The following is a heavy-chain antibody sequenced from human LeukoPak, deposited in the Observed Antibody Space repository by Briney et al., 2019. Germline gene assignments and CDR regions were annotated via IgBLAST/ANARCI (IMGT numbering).Heavy chain of an antibody. V-gene: IGHV4-59*01. CDR3: ARHSNSVRDTFDI. Sequence: SETLSLTCTVPGGSISSYYWSWIRQPPGKGLEWIGYIYYSGSTNYNPSLKSRVTMSVDTSKNQFSLRLTSVTAADTAVYYCARHSNSVRDTFDIWGQGTMVTVSS. J-gene: IGHJ3*02. CDR1: GGSISSYY. CDR2: IYYSGST. D-gene: IGHD4-11*01.